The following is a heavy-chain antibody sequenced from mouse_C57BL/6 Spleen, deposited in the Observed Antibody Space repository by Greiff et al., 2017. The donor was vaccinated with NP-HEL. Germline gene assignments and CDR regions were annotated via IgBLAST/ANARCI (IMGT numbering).Heavy chain of an antibody. J-gene: IGHJ3*01. D-gene: IGHD2-4*01. CDR3: TRGDDYDGGFAY. V-gene: IGHV1-15*01. Sequence: QVQLQQSGAELVRPGASVTLSCKASGYTFTDYEMHWVKQTPVHGLEWIGAIDPETGGPAYNQKFKGKALLTADKSSSTAYMELRSLTSEDSAVYYCTRGDDYDGGFAYWGQGTLVTVSA. CDR2: IDPETGGP. CDR1: GYTFTDYE.